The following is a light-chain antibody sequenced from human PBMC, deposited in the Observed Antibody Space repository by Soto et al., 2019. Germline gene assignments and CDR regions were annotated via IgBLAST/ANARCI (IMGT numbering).Light chain of an antibody. J-gene: IGKJ4*01. CDR2: DAS. Sequence: DIQMTQSPSTLSASVGDRVTITCRASQSMSSWLAWYQQKPGKAPKLLIYDASSLESGVPSRLSGSGSGTEFTLTIRSLQPDDFATYYCQQYNSYSPVTFGGGTKVDIK. CDR3: QQYNSYSPVT. CDR1: QSMSSW. V-gene: IGKV1-5*01.